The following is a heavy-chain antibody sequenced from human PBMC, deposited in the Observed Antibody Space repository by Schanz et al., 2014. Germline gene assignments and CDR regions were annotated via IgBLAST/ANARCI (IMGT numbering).Heavy chain of an antibody. CDR1: GFTFRSYG. J-gene: IGHJ4*02. V-gene: IGHV3-33*06. CDR2: ISYDGSSK. D-gene: IGHD2-15*01. CDR3: VKDDRGDVVVVAANY. Sequence: QVQLVESGGGVVQPGRSLRLSCAASGFTFRSYGMHWVRQAPGKGLEWVALISYDGSSKNHADSVQGRFTISRDNSRNTVYLQMSSLRAEDTAVYYCVKDDRGDVVVVAANYWRQGAQVIVSS.